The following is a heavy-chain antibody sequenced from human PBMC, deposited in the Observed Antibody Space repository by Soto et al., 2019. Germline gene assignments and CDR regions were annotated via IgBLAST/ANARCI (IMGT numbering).Heavy chain of an antibody. CDR1: GFTSSNYA. V-gene: IGHV3-23*01. CDR3: AKSDYFGSGSYKGAFDC. D-gene: IGHD3-10*01. J-gene: IGHJ4*02. CDR2: ISGSGGST. Sequence: PGGSLRLSCAASGFTSSNYAMSWVRQAPGKGLEWVSGISGSGGSTYYADSVKGRFTISRDNSKNTLYLQMNSLRAEDTAVYYCAKSDYFGSGSYKGAFDCWGQGTLVTVSS.